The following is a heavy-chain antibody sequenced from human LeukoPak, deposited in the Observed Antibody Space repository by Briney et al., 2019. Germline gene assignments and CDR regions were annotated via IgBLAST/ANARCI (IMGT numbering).Heavy chain of an antibody. CDR1: GYTFTNYA. Sequence: ASVKVSCKASGYTFTNYAIHWVRQAPGQRPEWMGWINAGTGDTRYLQRFQGRVTISRDTSASAVYMELSSLTYEGTAVFYCARGPIAAVAFFDYWGQGTLVSVSA. CDR2: INAGTGDT. V-gene: IGHV1-3*01. CDR3: ARGPIAAVAFFDY. D-gene: IGHD6-13*01. J-gene: IGHJ4*02.